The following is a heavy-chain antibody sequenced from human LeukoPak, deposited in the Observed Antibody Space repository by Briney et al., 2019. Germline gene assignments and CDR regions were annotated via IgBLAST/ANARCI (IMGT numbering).Heavy chain of an antibody. CDR3: ARTYYYDSSGYYFDY. Sequence: SVKVSCKASGYTFTSNALNWVRQAPGQGLEWMGGIIPIFDTGNYAQNFQGRLTITADESTSTAYMELSSLRSEDTAVYYCARTYYYDSSGYYFDYWGQGTLVTVSS. CDR1: GYTFTSNA. CDR2: IIPIFDTG. V-gene: IGHV1-69*13. D-gene: IGHD3-22*01. J-gene: IGHJ4*02.